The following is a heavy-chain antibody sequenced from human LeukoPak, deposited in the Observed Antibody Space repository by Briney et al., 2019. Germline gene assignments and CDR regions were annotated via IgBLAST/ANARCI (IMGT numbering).Heavy chain of an antibody. Sequence: ASVRVSCKASGYTFTSYDINWVRQAAGQGVEGMGWMNPNSGNTGYAQKFQGRVTMPRNTSISTAYMELSSLRSEDTAVYYCARGQPSYYYDSSGYSWAYWGQGTLVTVSS. D-gene: IGHD3-22*01. CDR1: GYTFTSYD. CDR2: MNPNSGNT. CDR3: ARGQPSYYYDSSGYSWAY. V-gene: IGHV1-8*01. J-gene: IGHJ4*02.